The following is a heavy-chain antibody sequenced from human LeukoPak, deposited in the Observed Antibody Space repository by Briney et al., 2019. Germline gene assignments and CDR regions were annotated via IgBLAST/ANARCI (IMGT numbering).Heavy chain of an antibody. CDR3: ASCWSADLWFGEPRPGWFDP. V-gene: IGHV4-39*07. Sequence: SETLSLTCTVSGGSISSSSYYWGWIRQPPGKGLEWIGSIYYSGSTYYNPSLKSRVTISVDTSKNQFSLKLSSVTAADTAVYYCASCWSADLWFGEPRPGWFDPWGQGTLVTVSS. D-gene: IGHD3-10*01. CDR2: IYYSGST. J-gene: IGHJ5*02. CDR1: GGSISSSSYY.